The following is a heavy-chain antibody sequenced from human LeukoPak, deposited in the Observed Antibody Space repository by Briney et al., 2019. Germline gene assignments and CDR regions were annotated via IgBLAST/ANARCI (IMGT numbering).Heavy chain of an antibody. CDR2: IIPIFGTA. D-gene: IGHD4-17*01. Sequence: ASVKVSSKASGGTFSSYAISWVRQAPGQGLEWMGGIIPIFGTANYAQKFQGRVTITADKSTSTAYMELSSLRSEDTAVYYCATTNDDYGDYTLDYWGQGTLVTVSS. V-gene: IGHV1-69*06. J-gene: IGHJ4*02. CDR3: ATTNDDYGDYTLDY. CDR1: GGTFSSYA.